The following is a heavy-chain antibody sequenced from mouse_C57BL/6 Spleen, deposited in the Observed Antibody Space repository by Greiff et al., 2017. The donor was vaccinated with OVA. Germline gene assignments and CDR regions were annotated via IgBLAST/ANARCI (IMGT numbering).Heavy chain of an antibody. CDR3: ARSYYYGSSYGTDWYFDV. J-gene: IGHJ1*03. V-gene: IGHV1-54*01. CDR2: INPGSGGT. D-gene: IGHD1-1*01. CDR1: GYAFTNYL. Sequence: QVQLQQSGAELVRPGTSVKVSCKASGYAFTNYLIEWVKQRPGQGLEWIGVINPGSGGTNYNEKFKGKATLTADKSSSTAYMQLSSLTSEDSAVYFCARSYYYGSSYGTDWYFDVWGTGTTVTVSS.